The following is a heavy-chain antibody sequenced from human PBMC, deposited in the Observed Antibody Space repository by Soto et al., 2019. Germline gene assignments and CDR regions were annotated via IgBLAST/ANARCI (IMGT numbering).Heavy chain of an antibody. Sequence: GESLKISCKGSGYSFTSYWISWMRQMPGKGLEWMGRIDPSDSYTNYSPSFQGHVTISADKSISTAYLQWSSLKASDTAMYYCASLYYDILTGYYTGPDAFDIWGQGTMVTVSS. V-gene: IGHV5-10-1*01. CDR2: IDPSDSYT. CDR1: GYSFTSYW. D-gene: IGHD3-9*01. CDR3: ASLYYDILTGYYTGPDAFDI. J-gene: IGHJ3*02.